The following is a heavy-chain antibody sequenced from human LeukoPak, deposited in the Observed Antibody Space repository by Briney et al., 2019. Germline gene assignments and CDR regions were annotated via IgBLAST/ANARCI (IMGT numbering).Heavy chain of an antibody. CDR3: ARTVGGNRSYWYFDL. Sequence: SETLSLTCTVSGGPISSGGDYWSWIRQHPGKGLEWIGYIYYSGSTYFNPSLKSRVTMSLDTSKNQFSLKLSSVTAADTAVYYCARTVGGNRSYWYFDLWGRGTLVTVSS. D-gene: IGHD4-23*01. J-gene: IGHJ2*01. CDR1: GGPISSGGDY. CDR2: IYYSGST. V-gene: IGHV4-31*03.